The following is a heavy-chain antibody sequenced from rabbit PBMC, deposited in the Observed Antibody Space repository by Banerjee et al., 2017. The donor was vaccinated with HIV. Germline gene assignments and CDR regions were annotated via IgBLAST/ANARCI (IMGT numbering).Heavy chain of an antibody. CDR3: ASYGGSTYLNL. V-gene: IGHV1S40*01. CDR1: GFSFSNNYW. CDR2: IGASSGTT. Sequence: QSVEESGGDLVKPGASLTLTCTASGFSFSNNYWIWWVRQAPGKGLEWIACIGASSGTTYYASWAKGRFTISKTSSTTVTLQMTSLTAADTATHFCASYGGSTYLNLWGPGTLVTVS. D-gene: IGHD8-1*01. J-gene: IGHJ4*01.